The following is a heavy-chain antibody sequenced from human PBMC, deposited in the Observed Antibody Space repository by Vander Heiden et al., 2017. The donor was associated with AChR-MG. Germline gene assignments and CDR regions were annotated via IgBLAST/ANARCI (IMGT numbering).Heavy chain of an antibody. Sequence: EVQLLEPGGGLVQPGGSLRPSCVDSGFNFSSYALSWVRQTPGKGLEWVSGISGSAEHTYYADSVKGRVTISRDNSKSTLYLQMNSLRAEDMALYYCAKGQTWSFFRDDAFDIWGQGTMVTFSS. D-gene: IGHD3-3*01. V-gene: IGHV3-23*01. CDR3: AKGQTWSFFRDDAFDI. J-gene: IGHJ3*02. CDR1: GFNFSSYA. CDR2: ISGSAEHT.